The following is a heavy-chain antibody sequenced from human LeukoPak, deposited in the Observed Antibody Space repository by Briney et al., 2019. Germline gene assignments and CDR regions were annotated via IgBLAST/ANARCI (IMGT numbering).Heavy chain of an antibody. D-gene: IGHD3-22*01. CDR2: ISAYNGNT. V-gene: IGHV1-18*01. CDR1: GYTFTSYG. Sequence: GASVKVSCKASGYTFTSYGISWVRQAPGQGLEWMGWISAYNGNTNYAQKLQGRVTMTTDTSTSTAYMELRSLRSDDTAVYYCARGYYCDSSGYQDNAFDIWGQGTMVTVSS. CDR3: ARGYYCDSSGYQDNAFDI. J-gene: IGHJ3*02.